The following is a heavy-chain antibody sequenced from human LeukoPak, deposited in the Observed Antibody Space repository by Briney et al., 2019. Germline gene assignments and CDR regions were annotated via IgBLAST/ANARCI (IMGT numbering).Heavy chain of an antibody. D-gene: IGHD6-13*01. CDR3: ARAVPLSSSWSGRIDY. CDR2: MNSDGSSR. V-gene: IGHV3-74*01. Sequence: GGSLRLSCAASGFTFSTYWMHWVRQAPGKGLVWVSRMNSDGSSRSYADSVKGRFTISRDNSKNTLYLQMNSLRAEDTAVYYCARAVPLSSSWSGRIDYWGQGTLVTVSS. CDR1: GFTFSTYW. J-gene: IGHJ4*02.